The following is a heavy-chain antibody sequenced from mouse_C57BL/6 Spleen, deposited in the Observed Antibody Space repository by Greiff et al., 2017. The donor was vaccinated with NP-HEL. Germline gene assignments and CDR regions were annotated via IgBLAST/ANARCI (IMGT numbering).Heavy chain of an antibody. CDR3: ARYYYGSSYKGDYFDY. V-gene: IGHV1-80*01. CDR1: GYAFSSYW. Sequence: VMLVESGAELVKPGASVKISCKASGYAFSSYWMNWVKQRPGKGLEWIGQIYPGDGDTNYNGKFKGKATLTADKSSSTAYMQLSSLTSEDSAVYFCARYYYGSSYKGDYFDYWGQGTTLTVSS. J-gene: IGHJ2*01. CDR2: IYPGDGDT. D-gene: IGHD1-1*01.